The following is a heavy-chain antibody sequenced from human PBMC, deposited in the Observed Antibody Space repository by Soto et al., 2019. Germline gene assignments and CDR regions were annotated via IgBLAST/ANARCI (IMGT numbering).Heavy chain of an antibody. CDR1: DGSISSRDYY. J-gene: IGHJ5*02. Sequence: QVRLQDSGPGLVKPSQTLSLTCPVSDGSISSRDYYWGWIRQPPGKGLEWIGYIYYSGSPYYSPSLKSRATISIDTSKNQFSLNLTAVTAADTAVYYCARDWSRAYYPTWFDPWGRGTLVTVSS. CDR3: ARDWSRAYYPTWFDP. CDR2: IYYSGSP. V-gene: IGHV4-30-4*01. D-gene: IGHD3-22*01.